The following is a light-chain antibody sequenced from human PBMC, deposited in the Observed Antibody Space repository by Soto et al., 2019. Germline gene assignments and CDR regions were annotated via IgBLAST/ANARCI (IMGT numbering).Light chain of an antibody. V-gene: IGKV1-39*01. CDR1: QSISSH. CDR3: QQSYTTPWT. J-gene: IGKJ1*01. Sequence: DIQMTQSPSSLSASVGDRVTITCRASQSISSHLNWYQQKPGKAPKLLIYDASSLQSGVPSRFSGSGSGTEFTLTISSLQPEDFATYFCQQSYTTPWTFGQGTKVDI. CDR2: DAS.